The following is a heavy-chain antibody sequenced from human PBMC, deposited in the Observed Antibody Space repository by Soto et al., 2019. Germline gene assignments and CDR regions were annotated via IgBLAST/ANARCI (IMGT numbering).Heavy chain of an antibody. CDR2: LSGYNGNT. CDR1: GYTFTSYG. D-gene: IGHD3-10*01. Sequence: QVQLVQSGAEVKKPGASVKVSCKASGYTFTSYGVSWVRQAPVQGLEWMGWLSGYNGNTNYAQKLQARVTMTTDTSTVTAYMELRSLRSDDTAVYYCARAGKYYYGSGSPYYYGMDVWGQGITFTVSS. V-gene: IGHV1-18*04. J-gene: IGHJ6*02. CDR3: ARAGKYYYGSGSPYYYGMDV.